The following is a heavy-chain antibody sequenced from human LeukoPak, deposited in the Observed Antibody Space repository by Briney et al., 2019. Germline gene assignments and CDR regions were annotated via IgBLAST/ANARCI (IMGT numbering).Heavy chain of an antibody. V-gene: IGHV4-34*01. J-gene: IGHJ4*02. Sequence: SETLSLTCAVFGGSFSGYYWSWIRQPPGKGLEWVGEINQNGGTKYNSSLKSRVSVSVDTSKNQFFLKLRSVTAADTAVYYCARRLGRYYFSGTEYYRHEAKQSLDYWGQGILVTVSS. D-gene: IGHD3-10*01. CDR3: ARRLGRYYFSGTEYYRHEAKQSLDY. CDR2: INQNGGT. CDR1: GGSFSGYY.